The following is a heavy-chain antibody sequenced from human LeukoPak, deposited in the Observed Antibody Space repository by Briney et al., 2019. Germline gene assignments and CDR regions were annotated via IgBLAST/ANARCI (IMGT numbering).Heavy chain of an antibody. Sequence: GSLRLSCAASGFTFSSYWMSWVRQAPGKGLEWVSAISGSGGSTYYADSVKGRFTISRDNSKNTLYLQMNSLRAEDTAVYYCAKGDDYGGDFDYWGQGTLVTVSS. J-gene: IGHJ4*02. D-gene: IGHD4-23*01. V-gene: IGHV3-23*01. CDR1: GFTFSSYW. CDR3: AKGDDYGGDFDY. CDR2: ISGSGGST.